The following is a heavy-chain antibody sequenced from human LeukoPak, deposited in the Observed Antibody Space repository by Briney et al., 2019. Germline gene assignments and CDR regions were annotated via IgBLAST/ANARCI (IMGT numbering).Heavy chain of an antibody. Sequence: SSETLSLTCTVSGGSISSYYWSWIRQPPGKGLEWIGYIYYSGSTNYNPPLKSRLTISVDTSKNQFSLKLSSVTAADTAVYYCARETSQKGAHYMDVWGKGTTVTISS. CDR2: IYYSGST. CDR3: ARETSQKGAHYMDV. D-gene: IGHD3-16*01. J-gene: IGHJ6*03. V-gene: IGHV4-59*01. CDR1: GGSISSYY.